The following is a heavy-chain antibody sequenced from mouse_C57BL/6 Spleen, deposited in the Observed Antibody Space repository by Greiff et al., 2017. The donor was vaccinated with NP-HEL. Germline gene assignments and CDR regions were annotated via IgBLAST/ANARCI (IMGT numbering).Heavy chain of an antibody. CDR3: ARRGSYYGFDY. V-gene: IGHV3-6*01. D-gene: IGHD1-1*01. CDR1: GYSITSGYY. J-gene: IGHJ2*01. Sequence: VQLQQSGPGLVKPSQSLSLTCSVTGYSITSGYYWNWIRQFPGNKLEWMGYISYDGSNNYNPSLKNRISITRDTSKNQFFLKLNSVTTEDTATYYCARRGSYYGFDYWGQGTTLTVSS. CDR2: ISYDGSN.